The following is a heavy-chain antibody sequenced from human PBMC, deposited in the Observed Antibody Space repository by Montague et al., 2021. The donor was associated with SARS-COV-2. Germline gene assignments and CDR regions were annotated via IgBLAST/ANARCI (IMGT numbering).Heavy chain of an antibody. V-gene: IGHV4-39*07. CDR3: ARERRYCSGGSCYSGWFDP. D-gene: IGHD2-15*01. CDR2: IYYSGST. Sequence: SETLSLTCTVSGGSISSSSYYWGWIRQPPGKGLEWIGSIYYSGSTYHNPSLKSRVTISVDTSKNQFSLKLSSVTAADTAVYYCARERRYCSGGSCYSGWFDPWGQGTLVTVSS. J-gene: IGHJ5*02. CDR1: GGSISSSSYY.